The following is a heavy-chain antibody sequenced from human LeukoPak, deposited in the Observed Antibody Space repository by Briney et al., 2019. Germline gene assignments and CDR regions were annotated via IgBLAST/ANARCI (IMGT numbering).Heavy chain of an antibody. Sequence: GGSLRLSCVASGFTFRNYWMSWLRQTPGKGLEWVANINEDETERYYVASVEGRFTVSRDNGKNSLYLQMNGLRAEDSAVFYFARARPATYNVFADSWGQGLLVTVSS. V-gene: IGHV3-7*01. CDR3: ARARPATYNVFADS. D-gene: IGHD3-3*01. J-gene: IGHJ4*02. CDR2: INEDETER. CDR1: GFTFRNYW.